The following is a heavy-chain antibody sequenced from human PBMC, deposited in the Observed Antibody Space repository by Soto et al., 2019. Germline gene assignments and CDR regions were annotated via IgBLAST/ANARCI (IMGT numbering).Heavy chain of an antibody. V-gene: IGHV4-34*01. CDR3: ARWGTYCSSTSCYRAYYYGMDV. D-gene: IGHD2-2*02. J-gene: IGHJ6*02. Sequence: QVQLQQWGAGLLKPSETLSLTCAVYGGSFSGYYWSWIRQPPGKGLEWIGEINQSGSTNYNPSLKSRVTISVDTSKNQFSLKLSSVTAADTAVYYCARWGTYCSSTSCYRAYYYGMDVWGQGTTVTVSS. CDR1: GGSFSGYY. CDR2: INQSGST.